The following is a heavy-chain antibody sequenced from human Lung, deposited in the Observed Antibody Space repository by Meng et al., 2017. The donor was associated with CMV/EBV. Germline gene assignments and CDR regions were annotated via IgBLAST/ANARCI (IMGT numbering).Heavy chain of an antibody. D-gene: IGHD5-18*01. CDR1: HYRFSSYT. J-gene: IGHJ4*02. CDR2: INPSGGHT. CDR3: ARGAYMYGSPQYFFDF. Sequence: QIQRVEAGPGVKKPGASMKVSCKASHYRFSSYTINWVRQAPGQGLEWMGIINPSGGHTRSAQKFQDRVTMTRDTSTSAVYMDVSSLRSEDTAVYYCARGAYMYGSPQYFFDFWGQGTLVTVSS. V-gene: IGHV1-46*01.